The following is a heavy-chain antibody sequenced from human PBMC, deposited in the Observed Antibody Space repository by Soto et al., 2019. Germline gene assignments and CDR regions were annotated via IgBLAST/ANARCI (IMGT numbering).Heavy chain of an antibody. CDR1: GGTFSSYA. J-gene: IGHJ4*02. V-gene: IGHV1-69*13. CDR2: IIPIFGTA. D-gene: IGHD3-22*01. Sequence: ASVKVSCKASGGTFSSYAISWVRQAPGQGLEWMGGIIPIFGTANYAQKFQGRVTITADESTSTAYMELSSLRSEDTAVYYCARVDDSSGYRYAKFDYWGQGTLVTVS. CDR3: ARVDDSSGYRYAKFDY.